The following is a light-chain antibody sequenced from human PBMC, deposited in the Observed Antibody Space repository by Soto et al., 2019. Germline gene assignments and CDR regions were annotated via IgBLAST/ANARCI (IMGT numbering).Light chain of an antibody. CDR2: EVS. Sequence: QSALTQPASVSGSPGQSITISCTGSDISDYHYVSWYQQYPGKAPKLMIYEVSNRPSGVSHRFSGSKSDNTASLTISGLQAEDEADYYCSTSHAFATGTKVTVL. V-gene: IGLV2-14*01. J-gene: IGLJ1*01. CDR3: STSHA. CDR1: DISDYHY.